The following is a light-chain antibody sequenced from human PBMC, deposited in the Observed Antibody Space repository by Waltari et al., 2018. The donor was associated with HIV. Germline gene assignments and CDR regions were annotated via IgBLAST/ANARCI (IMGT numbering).Light chain of an antibody. CDR1: SSDVGGYNY. V-gene: IGLV2-11*01. CDR2: DVS. J-gene: IGLJ3*02. CDR3: CSYAGSYTLV. Sequence: QSALTQPRSVSGSPGQSVTISCTGTSSDVGGYNYVSRYQQRPGKAPKLMCYDVSKRPAGVPDRFSGSKSGNTASLTISGLQAEDEADYYCCSYAGSYTLVFGGGTKLTVL.